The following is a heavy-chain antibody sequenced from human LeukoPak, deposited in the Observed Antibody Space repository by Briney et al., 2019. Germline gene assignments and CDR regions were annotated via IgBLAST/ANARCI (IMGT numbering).Heavy chain of an antibody. CDR2: IQYDGNNK. CDR1: GFTFRISG. D-gene: IGHD6-19*01. Sequence: GGSLRLSCIASGFTFRISGMNWVRQAPGKGLEWVASIQYDGNNKKYADSLKDRFTISRDNSKHALYLQINSQRPDDTAFYYCAKSRPSGWYDFDYWGQGTLVTVCS. V-gene: IGHV3-30*02. J-gene: IGHJ4*02. CDR3: AKSRPSGWYDFDY.